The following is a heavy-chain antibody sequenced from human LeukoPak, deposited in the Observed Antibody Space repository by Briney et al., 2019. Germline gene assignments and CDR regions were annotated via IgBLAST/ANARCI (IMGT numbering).Heavy chain of an antibody. CDR3: AIPTLDDHYYMDV. D-gene: IGHD2-2*03. J-gene: IGHJ6*03. CDR1: GYSFTIYW. Sequence: ASVKLSCKASGYSFTIYWIGWVRQMPGKGLEWMGVIYPGDSDTRYSPSFQGQVTISAVKSDSTAYLQWSSLKSSDTAVYYCAIPTLDDHYYMDVWDKGSTVTVYS. CDR2: IYPGDSDT. V-gene: IGHV5-51*01.